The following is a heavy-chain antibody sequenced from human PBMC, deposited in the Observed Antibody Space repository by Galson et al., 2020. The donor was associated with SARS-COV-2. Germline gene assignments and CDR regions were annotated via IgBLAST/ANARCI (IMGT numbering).Heavy chain of an antibody. D-gene: IGHD3-16*01. CDR3: ARDLGPAPMIKWYFDL. Sequence: GGSLTISCVASGFTFSDYTMIWVRQAPGKGLEWVSSIFGSGSHRYYAASVKGRFTISRDSAKNSLYLQMNSLGADDTAVYYCARDLGPAPMIKWYFDLWGRGALVTVSS. V-gene: IGHV3-21*01. CDR2: IFGSGSHR. CDR1: GFTFSDYT. J-gene: IGHJ2*01.